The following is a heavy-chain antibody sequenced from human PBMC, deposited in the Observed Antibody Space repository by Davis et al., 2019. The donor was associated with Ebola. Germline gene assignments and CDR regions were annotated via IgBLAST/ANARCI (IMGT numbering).Heavy chain of an antibody. V-gene: IGHV3-23*01. CDR3: ATMDIVIVVGVHATDV. J-gene: IGHJ6*02. CDR1: GFTFSSYA. Sequence: GGSLRLSCAASGFTFSSYAMSWVRQAPGKGLEWVSAISGSGGSTYYADSVRGRFSISRDNTKNSVYLEMTNLRGDDTAVYYCATMDIVIVVGVHATDVWGQGTTVIVSS. CDR2: ISGSGGST. D-gene: IGHD5-12*01.